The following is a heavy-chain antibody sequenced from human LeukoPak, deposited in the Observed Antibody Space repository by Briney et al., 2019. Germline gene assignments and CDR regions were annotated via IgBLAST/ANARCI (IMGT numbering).Heavy chain of an antibody. Sequence: AESLQISCKGSGYIFTSYWISWVRQLPGKGLEWMGRIDPSDSYTNYSPSFQGHVTISADKSISTAYLQWSSLKASDTAMYYCARLVVRGVIEDYYGMDVWGKGTTVTVSS. CDR1: GYIFTSYW. CDR3: ARLVVRGVIEDYYGMDV. J-gene: IGHJ6*04. CDR2: IDPSDSYT. D-gene: IGHD3-10*01. V-gene: IGHV5-10-1*01.